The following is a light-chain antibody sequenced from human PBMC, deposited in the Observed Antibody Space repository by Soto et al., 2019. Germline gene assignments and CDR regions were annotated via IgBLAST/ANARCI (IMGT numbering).Light chain of an antibody. CDR1: QDISNY. V-gene: IGKV1-33*01. Sequence: DIQMTQSPSSLSASVGDRVTITCQASQDISNYLNWYQQKPGKAPRLLIYDASNLKTGVPSRFSGTGSGTDFTFTISGLPPEDIAIYYCQQYDKLPYSFGQGTKLEIK. CDR2: DAS. J-gene: IGKJ2*03. CDR3: QQYDKLPYS.